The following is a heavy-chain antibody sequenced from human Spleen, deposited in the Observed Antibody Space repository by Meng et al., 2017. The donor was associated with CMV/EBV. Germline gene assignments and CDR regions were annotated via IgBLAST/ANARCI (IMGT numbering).Heavy chain of an antibody. J-gene: IGHJ4*02. V-gene: IGHV3-23*01. CDR1: GFTFSDYA. D-gene: IGHD6-19*01. Sequence: SGFTFSDYAMNWVRQAPGKGLEWVSGIFGGGGGTFYADSVTGRFTISRDNSKNTLYLQMNSLVAEDTAVYYCANQLSSGWSYYVDYWGQGTLVTVSS. CDR3: ANQLSSGWSYYVDY. CDR2: IFGGGGGT.